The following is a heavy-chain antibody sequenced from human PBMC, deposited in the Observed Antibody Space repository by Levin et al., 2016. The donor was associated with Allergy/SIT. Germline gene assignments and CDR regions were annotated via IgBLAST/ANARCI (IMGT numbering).Heavy chain of an antibody. Sequence: SETLSLTCTVSGGSINTYYWSWIRQPPGKALEWIGYIYSSGSTIYSPSLKNRVTISVDMSKNQFSLKLNSVTAADTAVYYCAGGPSPVTFWFDPWGRGTLVSVSS. CDR3: AGGPSPVTFWFDP. D-gene: IGHD2/OR15-2a*01. V-gene: IGHV4-59*13. CDR1: GGSINTYY. J-gene: IGHJ5*02. CDR2: IYSSGST.